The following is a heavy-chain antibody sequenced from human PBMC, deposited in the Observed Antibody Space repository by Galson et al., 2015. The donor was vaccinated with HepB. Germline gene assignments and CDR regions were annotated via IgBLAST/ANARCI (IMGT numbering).Heavy chain of an antibody. CDR2: ISTTSDNK. CDR1: GFPFSSYT. Sequence: LRLSCAASGFPFSSYTMNWVRQAPGQGLEWISYISTTSDNKFSADSVKGRFIISRDNAKNLLYLQMNSLRAEDTAVYYCARIALSGSYWYFDYWGQGSLVTVSS. CDR3: ARIALSGSYWYFDY. J-gene: IGHJ4*02. V-gene: IGHV3-48*01. D-gene: IGHD1-26*01.